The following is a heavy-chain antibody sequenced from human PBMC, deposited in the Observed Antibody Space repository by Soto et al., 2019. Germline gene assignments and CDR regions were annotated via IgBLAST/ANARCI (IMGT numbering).Heavy chain of an antibody. D-gene: IGHD3-3*01. Sequence: GESLKISCKGSGHSFGNYWITWVRQMAGKGLEWMGRIDPSDSSTDYSPSFQGHVTMSVDKSINTAYLQWSGLEASDTAIYYCALPLHYDFWGRLVNYGMDVWGPGTTVTVSS. V-gene: IGHV5-10-1*01. CDR1: GHSFGNYW. CDR3: ALPLHYDFWGRLVNYGMDV. CDR2: IDPSDSST. J-gene: IGHJ6*02.